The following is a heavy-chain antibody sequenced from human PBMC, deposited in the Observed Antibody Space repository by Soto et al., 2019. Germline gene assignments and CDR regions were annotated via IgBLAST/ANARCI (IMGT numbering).Heavy chain of an antibody. CDR3: AKDSWYFDL. Sequence: GGSLRLSCEASGFISTNFWMHWVRQVPGKGLVWVSRIDTSGSSTSYADSVKGRFTISRDNAKNTVSLQMNSLRAEDTGVYYCAKDSWYFDLWSHASLVPVSP. V-gene: IGHV3-74*01. J-gene: IGHJ4*01. CDR2: IDTSGSST. D-gene: IGHD6-13*01. CDR1: GFISTNFW.